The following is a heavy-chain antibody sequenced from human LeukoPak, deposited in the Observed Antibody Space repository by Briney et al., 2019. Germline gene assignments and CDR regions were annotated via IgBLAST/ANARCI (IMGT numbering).Heavy chain of an antibody. CDR1: GFTVSSNY. V-gene: IGHV3-66*01. CDR2: IYSGGST. D-gene: IGHD5-24*01. J-gene: IGHJ4*02. Sequence: PGGSLRLSCAASGFTVSSNYMSWVRQAPGKGLEWVSVIYSGGSTYYADSVKGGFTISRDNSKNTLYLQMNSLRAEDTAVYYCARRDGYNFYFDYWGQGTLVTVSS. CDR3: ARRDGYNFYFDY.